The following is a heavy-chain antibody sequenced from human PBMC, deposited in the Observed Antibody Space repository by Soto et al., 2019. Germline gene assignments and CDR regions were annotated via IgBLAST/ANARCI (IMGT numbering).Heavy chain of an antibody. D-gene: IGHD2-8*01. J-gene: IGHJ6*03. Sequence: ASVKVSCTASGYTFTSYGISWVRQAPGQGLEWMGWINPNSGNTSYAQKFQGRVTMTRNTSISTAYMELSSLRSEDTAVYYCARWGYCTNGVCSNSYYYYYMDVWGKGTTVTVSS. CDR2: INPNSGNT. CDR1: GYTFTSYG. CDR3: ARWGYCTNGVCSNSYYYYYMDV. V-gene: IGHV1-8*02.